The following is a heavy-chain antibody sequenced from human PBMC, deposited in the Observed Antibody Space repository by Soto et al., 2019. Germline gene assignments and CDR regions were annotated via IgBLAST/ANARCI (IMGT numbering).Heavy chain of an antibody. Sequence: GGSLRLSCAACGVTVSSYGMHWVRQAPGKGLEWVAVIWYDGSNKYYADSVKGRFTISRDNSKNTLYLQMNSLRAEDTAVYYCARDRKVRGVIDYFDYWGQGTLVTVSS. D-gene: IGHD3-10*01. V-gene: IGHV3-33*01. CDR1: GVTVSSYG. CDR3: ARDRKVRGVIDYFDY. CDR2: IWYDGSNK. J-gene: IGHJ4*02.